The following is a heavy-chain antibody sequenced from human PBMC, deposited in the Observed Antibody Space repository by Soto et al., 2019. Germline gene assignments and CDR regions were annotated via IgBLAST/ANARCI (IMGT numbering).Heavy chain of an antibody. J-gene: IGHJ4*02. D-gene: IGHD4-17*01. CDR1: GFTFNTYS. V-gene: IGHV3-33*01. Sequence: GGSLRLSCEASGFTFNTYSMHWVRQPPGKGLEWLAAIWYDGTQKYYADSVKGRFIISRDNSKKTLYLEMNSLRAEDTAVYYCARAGGTTVTGLWHFDSWAPRT. CDR2: IWYDGTQK. CDR3: ARAGGTTVTGLWHFDS.